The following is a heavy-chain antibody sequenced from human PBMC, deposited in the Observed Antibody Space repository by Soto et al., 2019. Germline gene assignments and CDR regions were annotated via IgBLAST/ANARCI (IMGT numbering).Heavy chain of an antibody. CDR3: TRPSTVVDSIGYPMAFDI. CDR2: LYPPASGS. J-gene: IGHJ3*02. Sequence: AQSLKISCKGSGSSFTSYWIGWVRQLHSKGLEWMGRLYPPASGSRYSPSLQGRVTISADKSISTAYLQWSSLKASDTAMHYCTRPSTVVDSIGYPMAFDIWGQGTMVTVSS. D-gene: IGHD3-22*01. V-gene: IGHV5-51*01. CDR1: GSSFTSYW.